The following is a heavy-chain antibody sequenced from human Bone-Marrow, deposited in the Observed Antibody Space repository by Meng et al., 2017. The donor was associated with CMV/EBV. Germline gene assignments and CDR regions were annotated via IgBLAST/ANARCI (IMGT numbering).Heavy chain of an antibody. D-gene: IGHD3-16*01. CDR3: ARDPATGPRGDHFDY. CDR2: IYYSGST. CDR1: GGSISSYY. Sequence: GSLRLSCTVSGGSISSYYWSWIRQPPGKGLEWIGYIYYSGSTNYNPSLKSRVTISVDTSKNQFSLKLSSVTAADTAVYYCARDPATGPRGDHFDYWGQGIRVTAS. J-gene: IGHJ4*02. V-gene: IGHV4-59*01.